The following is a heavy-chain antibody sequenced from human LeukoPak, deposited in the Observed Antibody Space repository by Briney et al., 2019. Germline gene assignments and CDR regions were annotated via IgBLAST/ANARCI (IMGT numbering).Heavy chain of an antibody. J-gene: IGHJ4*02. V-gene: IGHV4-59*12. Sequence: SETLSLTCTVSGGSISTYYWTWIRQPPGKGLEWMGAISYSVSTNYSPSLEGRVNMSVDTSKNHFSLKLRAVTAADTAVYYCAREGYSGYDRILHFDYWGQGTLVTVSS. CDR1: GGSISTYY. D-gene: IGHD5-12*01. CDR2: ISYSVST. CDR3: AREGYSGYDRILHFDY.